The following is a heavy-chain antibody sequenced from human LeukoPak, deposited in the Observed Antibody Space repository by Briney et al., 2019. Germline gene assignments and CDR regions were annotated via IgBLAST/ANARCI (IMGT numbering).Heavy chain of an antibody. CDR1: GFTFSSYA. D-gene: IGHD3-22*01. CDR3: AKEGYYYGSGDAFDV. J-gene: IGHJ3*01. CDR2: ISGSGGRT. V-gene: IGHV3-23*01. Sequence: PGGSLRLSCAASGFTFSSYATSWVRQAPGKGLEWVSDISGSGGRTYYGDSVRGRFTISGDNSKNILFLQMDSLRVEDTAVYFCAKEGYYYGSGDAFDVWGQGTMVTVSS.